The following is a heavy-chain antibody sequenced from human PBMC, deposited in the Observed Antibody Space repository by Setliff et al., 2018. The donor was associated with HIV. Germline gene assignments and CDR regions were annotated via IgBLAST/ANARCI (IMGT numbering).Heavy chain of an antibody. V-gene: IGHV4-39*01. J-gene: IGHJ6*03. CDR3: ARGRGWYSIFRHYYYHMDV. Sequence: SETLSLTCTVSGGSINSTSYYWGWIRQPPGNGLEWIGSIYHTGSTYYKPSLKSRVTISVDTSKNQFSLKLSSVSAADTAVYYCARGRGWYSIFRHYYYHMDVWGKGTTVTVSS. D-gene: IGHD6-19*01. CDR2: IYHTGST. CDR1: GGSINSTSYY.